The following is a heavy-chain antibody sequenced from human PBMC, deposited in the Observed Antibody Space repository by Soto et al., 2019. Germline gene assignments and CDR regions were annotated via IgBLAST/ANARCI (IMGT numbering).Heavy chain of an antibody. CDR3: ARRQSSGWKALDY. V-gene: IGHV1-3*01. CDR2: INAASGNT. CDR1: GYSFINYA. Sequence: GXSVKVSCKASGYSFINYAMFWVRQAPGQRLEWMGWINAASGNTKYSQKFQGRVTITRDTLASTAYMELSSLRSEDTAIYYCARRQSSGWKALDYWGQGGLVTVSS. D-gene: IGHD6-25*01. J-gene: IGHJ4*02.